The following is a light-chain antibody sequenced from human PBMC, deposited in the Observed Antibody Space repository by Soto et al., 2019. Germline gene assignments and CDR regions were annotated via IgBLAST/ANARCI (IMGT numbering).Light chain of an antibody. CDR3: QQRSSWPL. J-gene: IGKJ4*01. Sequence: EIVLTQYPAILSLSPGDTATLSCRASQTVSNYLTWYQQKPGQAPRLLIYDTSKRAAGIPARFSGSGSGTDFTHTISSLEPEDFAVYYCQQRSSWPLFGGGSKVDIK. V-gene: IGKV3-11*01. CDR1: QTVSNY. CDR2: DTS.